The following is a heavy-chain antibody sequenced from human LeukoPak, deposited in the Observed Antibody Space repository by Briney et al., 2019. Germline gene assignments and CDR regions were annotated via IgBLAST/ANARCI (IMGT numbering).Heavy chain of an antibody. Sequence: SETLSLTCTVSGYSIISHYYWGWIRQPPGMGLEWIGNIYHTGSTYYNPSLKSRVTISVDTSKNQFSLKLSSVTAADTAVYYCARVGIAFDSSGYYFDYWGQGTLVTVSS. CDR3: ARVGIAFDSSGYYFDY. J-gene: IGHJ4*02. CDR2: IYHTGST. D-gene: IGHD3-22*01. V-gene: IGHV4-38-2*02. CDR1: GYSIISHYY.